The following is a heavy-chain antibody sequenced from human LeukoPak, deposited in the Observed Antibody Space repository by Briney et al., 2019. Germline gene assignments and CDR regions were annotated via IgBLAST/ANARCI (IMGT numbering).Heavy chain of an antibody. Sequence: ASVKVSCKASGYTLTGYYMHWVRQAPGQGLEWMGWINPNSGGTNYAQKFQGRVTMTRDTSISTAYMELSRLRSDDTAVYYCARERTTYYYDSSGYSNDAFDIWGQGTMVTVSS. J-gene: IGHJ3*02. D-gene: IGHD3-22*01. CDR3: ARERTTYYYDSSGYSNDAFDI. CDR2: INPNSGGT. V-gene: IGHV1-2*02. CDR1: GYTLTGYY.